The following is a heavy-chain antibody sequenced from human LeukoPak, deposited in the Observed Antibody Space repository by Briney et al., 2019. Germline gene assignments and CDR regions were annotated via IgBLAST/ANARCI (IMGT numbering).Heavy chain of an antibody. CDR1: GLTFSSYG. V-gene: IGHV3-30*02. CDR2: IRYDGNNK. J-gene: IGHJ5*02. CDR3: AKDVYYDILTGYQAGLFDP. D-gene: IGHD3-9*01. Sequence: GGSLRLSCAASGLTFSSYGMHWVRQAPGKGLEWVAFIRYDGNNKYYADSVKGRFTLSRDNSKNTLYLQMNSLRAEDTAVYYCAKDVYYDILTGYQAGLFDPWGQGTLVTVSS.